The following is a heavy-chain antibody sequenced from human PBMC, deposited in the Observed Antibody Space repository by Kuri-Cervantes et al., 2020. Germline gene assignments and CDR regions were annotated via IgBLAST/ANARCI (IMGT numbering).Heavy chain of an antibody. CDR1: GFTFSSYS. Sequence: GESLKISCAASGFTFSSYSMNWVRQAPGKGLEWVSSISSSSSYIYYADSVKGRFTISRDNAKNSLYLQMNSLRAEDTAVYYCARGSTYGSGNVGYYMDVWGKGTTVTDSS. V-gene: IGHV3-21*01. J-gene: IGHJ6*03. CDR3: ARGSTYGSGNVGYYMDV. CDR2: ISSSSSYI. D-gene: IGHD3-10*01.